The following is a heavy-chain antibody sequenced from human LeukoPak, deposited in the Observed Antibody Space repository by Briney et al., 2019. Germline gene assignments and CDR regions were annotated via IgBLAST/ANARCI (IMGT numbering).Heavy chain of an antibody. J-gene: IGHJ6*03. CDR1: GYTFTGYY. D-gene: IGHD6-19*01. Sequence: ASVKVSCKASGYTFTGYYMHWVRQAPGQGLEWMGWINPNSGDTNYAQKFQGRVTMTRDTSISTAYMELSRLRSDDTAVYYCARDSSGWYEYYYYMDVWGKGTTVTVSS. V-gene: IGHV1-2*02. CDR2: INPNSGDT. CDR3: ARDSSGWYEYYYYMDV.